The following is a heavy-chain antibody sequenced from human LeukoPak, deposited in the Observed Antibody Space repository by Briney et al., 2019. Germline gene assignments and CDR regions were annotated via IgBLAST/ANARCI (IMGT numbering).Heavy chain of an antibody. D-gene: IGHD2-2*02. CDR3: ARGVVVVPAAIAPPYYYYYGMDV. Sequence: SVKVSCKASGGTFSSYAISWVRQAPGQGLEWMGGIIPIFGTANYAQKLQGRVTITADESTSTAYMELSSLRSEDTAVYYCARGVVVVPAAIAPPYYYYYGMDVWGQGTTVTVSS. CDR2: IIPIFGTA. CDR1: GGTFSSYA. V-gene: IGHV1-69*13. J-gene: IGHJ6*02.